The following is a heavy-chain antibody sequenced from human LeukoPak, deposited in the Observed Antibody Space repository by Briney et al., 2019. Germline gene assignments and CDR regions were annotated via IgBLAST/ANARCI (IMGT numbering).Heavy chain of an antibody. D-gene: IGHD3-3*01. V-gene: IGHV3-30*02. CDR2: IRYDGSNK. Sequence: SGGSLRLSCAASGFTFSTYGMHWVRQAPGKGLEWVAFIRYDGSNKYYADSVKGRFTISRDNSKNTLYLQMNSLRAEDTAVYYCAKDLHHYDFWSGYYMPFDYWGQGTLVTVSS. CDR1: GFTFSTYG. J-gene: IGHJ4*02. CDR3: AKDLHHYDFWSGYYMPFDY.